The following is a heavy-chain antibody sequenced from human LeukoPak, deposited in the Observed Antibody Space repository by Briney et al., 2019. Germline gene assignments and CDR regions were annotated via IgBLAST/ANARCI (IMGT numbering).Heavy chain of an antibody. CDR2: INPNSGGT. V-gene: IGHV1-2*02. J-gene: IGHJ6*02. D-gene: IGHD6-25*01. CDR3: ARVGGPDYYYYGMDV. CDR1: GYTFTGYY. Sequence: ASVKVSCKASGYTFTGYYIHWVRQAPGQGLEWMGWINPNSGGTNYAQKFQGRVTMTRDTSISTAYMELSRLRSDDTAVYYCARVGGPDYYYYGMDVWGQGTTVTVSS.